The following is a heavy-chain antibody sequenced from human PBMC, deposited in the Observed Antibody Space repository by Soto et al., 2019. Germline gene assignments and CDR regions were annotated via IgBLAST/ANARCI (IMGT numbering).Heavy chain of an antibody. V-gene: IGHV4-59*01. Sequence: SETLSLTCTVSGGSISSYYWSWIRQPPGKGLKWIGYIYYSGSTNYNPSLKSRVTISVDTSKNQFSLKLSSVTAADTAVYYCASGSYYYDSSGYLPGGYYYYGMDVWGQGTTVTVSS. J-gene: IGHJ6*02. D-gene: IGHD3-22*01. CDR3: ASGSYYYDSSGYLPGGYYYYGMDV. CDR1: GGSISSYY. CDR2: IYYSGST.